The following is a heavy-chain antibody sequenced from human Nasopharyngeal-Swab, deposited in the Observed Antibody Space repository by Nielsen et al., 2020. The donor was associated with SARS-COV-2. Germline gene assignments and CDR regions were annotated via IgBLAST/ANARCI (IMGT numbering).Heavy chain of an antibody. D-gene: IGHD6-19*01. V-gene: IGHV3-30-3*01. Sequence: GGSLRPSCAASGFTFSSYAMHWVRPAPGKGLEWVAVISYDGSNKYYADSVKGRFTISRDNSKNTLYLQMNSLRAEDTAVYYCARDEEAGCWVYWGQGTLVTVSS. J-gene: IGHJ4*02. CDR3: ARDEEAGCWVY. CDR1: GFTFSSYA. CDR2: ISYDGSNK.